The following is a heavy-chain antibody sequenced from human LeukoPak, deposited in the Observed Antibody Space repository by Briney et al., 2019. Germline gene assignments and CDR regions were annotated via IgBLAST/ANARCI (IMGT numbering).Heavy chain of an antibody. J-gene: IGHJ4*02. V-gene: IGHV1-8*01. Sequence: GASVKVSFKASGYTFTSYDINWVRQATGQGLEWMGWMNPNSGNTGYAQKFQGRVTMTRNTSISTAYMELSSLRSEDTAVYYCARGRTVAGTRADALHYWGQGTLVTVSS. CDR2: MNPNSGNT. CDR1: GYTFTSYD. CDR3: ARGRTVAGTRADALHY. D-gene: IGHD6-19*01.